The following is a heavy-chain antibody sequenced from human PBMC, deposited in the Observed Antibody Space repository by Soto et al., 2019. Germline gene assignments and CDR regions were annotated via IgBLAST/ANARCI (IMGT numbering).Heavy chain of an antibody. CDR2: ISGSGGST. CDR1: GFTFSSYA. D-gene: IGHD2-2*01. Sequence: GGSLRLSCAASGFTFSSYAMSWVRQAPGKGLEWVSAISGSGGSTYYADSVKGRFTISRDNSKNTLYLQMNSLRAEDTAVYYCAKGGDYCSSTSCYYFDYWGQGTLVTVSS. CDR3: AKGGDYCSSTSCYYFDY. J-gene: IGHJ4*02. V-gene: IGHV3-23*01.